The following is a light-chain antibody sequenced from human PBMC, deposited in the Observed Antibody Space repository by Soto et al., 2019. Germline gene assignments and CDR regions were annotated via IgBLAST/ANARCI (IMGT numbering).Light chain of an antibody. CDR3: QQFYRLPT. Sequence: DIPMTQSPSTLSASVGDRVTITCRASQSIGTWLAWYQQIPGKAPKVLIYKASTLKSGVPSRFSGSGSGTEFTLTISSLQPDDFATYYCQQFYRLPTFGGGTKVEIK. V-gene: IGKV1-5*03. CDR1: QSIGTW. J-gene: IGKJ4*01. CDR2: KAS.